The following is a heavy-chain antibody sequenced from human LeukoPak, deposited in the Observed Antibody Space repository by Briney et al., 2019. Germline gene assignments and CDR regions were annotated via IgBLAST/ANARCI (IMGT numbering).Heavy chain of an antibody. CDR1: GFTFDDYA. J-gene: IGHJ3*02. D-gene: IGHD2-15*01. Sequence: PGRSLRLSCAASGFTFDDYAMHWVRQAPGKGLEWVSGINWNGGSTGYADSVKGRFTISRDNAKNSLYLQMNSLRAEDTALYYCARTYCSGGSCYSDAFDIWGQGTMVTVSS. CDR2: INWNGGST. CDR3: ARTYCSGGSCYSDAFDI. V-gene: IGHV3-20*04.